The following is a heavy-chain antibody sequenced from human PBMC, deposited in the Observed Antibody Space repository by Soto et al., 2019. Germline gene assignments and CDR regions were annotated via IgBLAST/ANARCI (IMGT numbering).Heavy chain of an antibody. Sequence: QVQLVQSGPEVKKPGSSVRVSCKTSGGSFTDYSIDWVRQAPGQGLEGMGRILPVFGRTNYEQRFQGTLTITADESTSTGYMELSSLRPEDTAIYYCARALRGYGYGYVQWGQGTLVIVSP. CDR2: ILPVFGRT. J-gene: IGHJ4*01. D-gene: IGHD5-18*01. V-gene: IGHV1-69*18. CDR1: GGSFTDYS. CDR3: ARALRGYGYGYVQ.